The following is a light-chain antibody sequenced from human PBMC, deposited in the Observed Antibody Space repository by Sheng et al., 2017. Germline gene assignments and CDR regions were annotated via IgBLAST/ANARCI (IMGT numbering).Light chain of an antibody. J-gene: IGLJ3*02. Sequence: QSVLTQPPSVSAAPGQKVTLSCSGTTSNIGPNYVSWYQQLPGKAPKLLIFETNRRPSGIPGRFSGSKSGTSATLGITGLQTADEAEYFCGTWDISLSAGVFGGGTKLTVL. CDR1: TSNIGPNY. CDR2: ETN. CDR3: GTWDISLSAGV. V-gene: IGLV1-51*02.